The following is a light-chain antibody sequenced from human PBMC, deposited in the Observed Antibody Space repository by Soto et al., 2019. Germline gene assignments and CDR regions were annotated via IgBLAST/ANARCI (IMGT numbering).Light chain of an antibody. Sequence: DIPMTQSPSSLSASVGDRVIITCRASQAISNYLAWYQQKPGKVPKVLISAASTLQSGVPSRFSGSGSGTYFTLTISSLQPEDVATYYCQKYKNAPLTFGGGTKVEIK. CDR2: AAS. V-gene: IGKV1-27*01. CDR3: QKYKNAPLT. CDR1: QAISNY. J-gene: IGKJ4*01.